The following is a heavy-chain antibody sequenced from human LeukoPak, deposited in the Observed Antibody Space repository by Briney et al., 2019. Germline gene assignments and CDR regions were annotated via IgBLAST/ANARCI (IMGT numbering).Heavy chain of an antibody. CDR3: AREQLELQFDY. CDR1: GGSISSYY. Sequence: SETLSLTCTVSGGSISSYYWSWIRQPPGKGLEWIGYIYYSGSTNYNPSLKSRVTISVDTSKNQFSLTLSSVTAADTAVYYCAREQLELQFDYWGQGTLVTVSS. J-gene: IGHJ4*02. CDR2: IYYSGST. V-gene: IGHV4-59*01. D-gene: IGHD1-1*01.